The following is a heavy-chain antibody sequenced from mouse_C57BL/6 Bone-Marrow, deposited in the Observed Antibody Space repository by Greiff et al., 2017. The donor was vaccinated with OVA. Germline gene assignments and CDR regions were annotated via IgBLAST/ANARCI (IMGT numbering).Heavy chain of an antibody. J-gene: IGHJ3*01. V-gene: IGHV1-82*01. CDR1: GYAFSSSW. D-gene: IGHD1-1*01. CDR3: ARTLYGSLPWFAY. Sequence: VKLVESGPELVKPGASVKISCKASGYAFSSSWMNWVKQRPGKGLEWIGRIYPGDGDTNYNGKFKGKATLTADKSSSTAYMQLSSLTSEDSAVYFCARTLYGSLPWFAYWGQGTLVTVSA. CDR2: IYPGDGDT.